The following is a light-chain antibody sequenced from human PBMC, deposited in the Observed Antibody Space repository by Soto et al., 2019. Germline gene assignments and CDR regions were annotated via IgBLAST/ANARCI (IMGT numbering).Light chain of an antibody. CDR3: QQFKNYPIT. V-gene: IGKV1-9*01. CDR1: EDISSY. Sequence: IQLTQSPSSLSASVGDRFTFTFRSSEDISSYLVWYQQKPGAAPKLLIYASSALHSGVPSRFSGSGSGTDFTLTISSLHPEDFAVYFCQQFKNYPITFGQGTRLEIK. CDR2: ASS. J-gene: IGKJ5*01.